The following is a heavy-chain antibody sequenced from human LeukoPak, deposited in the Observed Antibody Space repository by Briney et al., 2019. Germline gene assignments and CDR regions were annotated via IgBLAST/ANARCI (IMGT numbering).Heavy chain of an antibody. Sequence: GGSLRLSCAASGFTFSSYWMHWVRQGPGKGLVWVSRINSDGSTTVYADSVKGRFTISRDNARNTLYLQMNSLSAEDTAVYYCVRDNYWSVDYWGRGTPVTVSS. J-gene: IGHJ4*02. D-gene: IGHD2-8*02. CDR2: INSDGSTT. CDR3: VRDNYWSVDY. CDR1: GFTFSSYW. V-gene: IGHV3-74*01.